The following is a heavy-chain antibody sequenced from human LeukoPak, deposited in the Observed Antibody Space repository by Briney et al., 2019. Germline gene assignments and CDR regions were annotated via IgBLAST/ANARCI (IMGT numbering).Heavy chain of an antibody. J-gene: IGHJ5*02. CDR1: GFTFSRYW. CDR2: IKQDGSEK. Sequence: GSLRLSCAASGFTFSRYWMDWVPQAPGEGPEGVANIKQDGSEKYYVDSVKGRFTISRDNAKNSLYLQMNSLRAEDTAVYYCARGALRFWFDPWGQGTLVTVSS. CDR3: ARGALRFWFDP. V-gene: IGHV3-7*01. D-gene: IGHD3-3*01.